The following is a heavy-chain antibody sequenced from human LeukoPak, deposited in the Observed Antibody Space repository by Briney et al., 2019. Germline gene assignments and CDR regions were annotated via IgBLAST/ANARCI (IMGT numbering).Heavy chain of an antibody. CDR2: IYYSGST. Sequence: NPSETLSLTCTVSGGSISSSSYYWGWIRQPPGKGLEWIGSIYYSGSTYYNPSLKSRVTISVDTSKNQFSLKLSSVTAADTAVYYCARTYDSSGYYYVTFWLGKDYFDYWGQGTLVTVSS. D-gene: IGHD3-22*01. CDR3: ARTYDSSGYYYVTFWLGKDYFDY. J-gene: IGHJ4*02. CDR1: GGSISSSSYY. V-gene: IGHV4-39*07.